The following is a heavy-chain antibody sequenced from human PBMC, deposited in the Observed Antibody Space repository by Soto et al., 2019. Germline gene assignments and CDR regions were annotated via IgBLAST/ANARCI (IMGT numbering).Heavy chain of an antibody. J-gene: IGHJ6*02. CDR3: ARANCISTSCYWVYYYYGMDV. CDR2: IWYDGSNK. Sequence: QVQLVESGGGVVQPGRSLRLSCAASGFTFSSYGMHWVRQAPGKGLEWVAVIWYDGSNKYYADSVKGRFTISRDNSKNTLYLQMNSLSAEDKAVYYCARANCISTSCYWVYYYYGMDVWGQGTTVTVSS. CDR1: GFTFSSYG. D-gene: IGHD2-2*01. V-gene: IGHV3-33*01.